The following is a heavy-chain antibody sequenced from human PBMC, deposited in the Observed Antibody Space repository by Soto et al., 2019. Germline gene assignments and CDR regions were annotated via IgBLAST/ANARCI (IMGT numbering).Heavy chain of an antibody. CDR1: GVSISSHDW. D-gene: IGHD6-13*01. J-gene: IGHJ4*02. CDR3: ATRDTSRFY. CDR2: SHQSGNT. V-gene: IGHV4-4*02. Sequence: QVQLQESGPGLVKPSGTLSLTCAVSGVSISSHDWWTWVRQPPGKGLEWIGESHQSGNTNYNSSLESRVTISVDKSKNHFSLNLSSVTVADTAVYYCATRDTSRFYWGQGTLVTVSS.